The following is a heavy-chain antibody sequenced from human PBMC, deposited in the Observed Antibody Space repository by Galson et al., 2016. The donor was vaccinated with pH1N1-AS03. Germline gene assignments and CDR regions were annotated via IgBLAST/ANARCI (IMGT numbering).Heavy chain of an antibody. CDR3: GRHLRNSYSMDV. J-gene: IGHJ6*02. CDR2: IYYTGDI. D-gene: IGHD2-21*01. Sequence: SETLSFTCTVSGGSINSYYWTWIRQPPGKGLEWIGQIYYTGDIIYTPSLRSRVTISVDTSKNQLSLSLSSVTAADTAVYYCGRHLRNSYSMDVWGQGTTVTVSS. CDR1: GGSINSYY. V-gene: IGHV4-59*08.